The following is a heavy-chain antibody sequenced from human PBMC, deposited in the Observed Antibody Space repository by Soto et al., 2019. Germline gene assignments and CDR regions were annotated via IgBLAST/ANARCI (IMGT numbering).Heavy chain of an antibody. Sequence: QITLKESGPTLVKPTQTLKLTCTFSGFPLNTSGVGVAWIRQPPGKALEWLGLIYWDDEKRYNPSLKRRLTITKDTSKNQVVLTMTNMDPVDTATYHCAHFGGNDLWSGYPFDYWGQGTLVTVSS. CDR2: IYWDDEK. CDR1: GFPLNTSGVG. D-gene: IGHD3-3*01. CDR3: AHFGGNDLWSGYPFDY. J-gene: IGHJ4*02. V-gene: IGHV2-5*02.